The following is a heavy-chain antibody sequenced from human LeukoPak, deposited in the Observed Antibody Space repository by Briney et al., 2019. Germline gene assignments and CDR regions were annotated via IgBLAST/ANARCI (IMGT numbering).Heavy chain of an antibody. Sequence: GRSLRLSCAASGFTFSSYWVTWVRQAPGKGLEWVANIKQDGSEKYYVDSVKGRSTISRDNAKNSLYLQMNSLRAEDTAVYYCAREGIAAGCDYWGQGTLVTVSS. J-gene: IGHJ4*02. CDR3: AREGIAAGCDY. D-gene: IGHD6-13*01. V-gene: IGHV3-7*01. CDR1: GFTFSSYW. CDR2: IKQDGSEK.